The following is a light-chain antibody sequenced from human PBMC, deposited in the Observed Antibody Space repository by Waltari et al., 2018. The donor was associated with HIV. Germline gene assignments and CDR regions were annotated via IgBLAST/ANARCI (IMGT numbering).Light chain of an antibody. J-gene: IGKJ2*03. V-gene: IGKV3D-20*01. Sequence: EIVLTQSPATPSLSPGVSATFSSGATMSVSNNYLAWYQQKAGLPPRLLIYDASSRAAGIPDRFSGSGSGTDFTLTISRLETEDYAVYYCQQYDSTITYSFGQGTKLEIK. CDR1: MSVSNNY. CDR3: QQYDSTITYS. CDR2: DAS.